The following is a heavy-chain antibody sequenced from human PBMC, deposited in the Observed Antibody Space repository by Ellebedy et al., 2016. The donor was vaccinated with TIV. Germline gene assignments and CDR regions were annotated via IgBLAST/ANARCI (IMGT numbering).Heavy chain of an antibody. D-gene: IGHD4-17*01. CDR1: GDSISSYY. V-gene: IGHV4-59*01. Sequence: SETLSLTCTVSGDSISSYYWGWIRQPPGKGLEWIGYISYSGITNYTPSLKSRVTISVDTSRNQFSLRLSSVTAADTAVYYCARDSDYGDCFWDYWGQGTLVTVPS. CDR3: ARDSDYGDCFWDY. CDR2: ISYSGIT. J-gene: IGHJ4*02.